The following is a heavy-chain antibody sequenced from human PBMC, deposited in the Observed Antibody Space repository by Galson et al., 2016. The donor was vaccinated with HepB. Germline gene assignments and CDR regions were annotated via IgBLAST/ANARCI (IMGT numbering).Heavy chain of an antibody. CDR2: TTNKANSYTT. D-gene: IGHD1-26*01. CDR3: AAAGAARYLED. CDR1: GITFSDHY. J-gene: IGHJ4*02. Sequence: SLRLSCAASGITFSDHYIDWVRQAPGKGLEWIVRTTNKANSYTTQYAASVKGRFTMSRDDSKNLLYLQMNSLRSEDTAMYYCAAAGAARYLEDWGQGTLVTVSS. V-gene: IGHV3-72*01.